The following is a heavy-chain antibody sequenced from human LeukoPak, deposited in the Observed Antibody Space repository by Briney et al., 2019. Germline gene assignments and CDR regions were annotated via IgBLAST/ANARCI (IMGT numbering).Heavy chain of an antibody. Sequence: SGGSLRLSCAASGFAFSNYAMSWVRQAPRKGLEWVTSIISSGGVTYYADSVKGRFTISRDNSKNTVYLQMDSLRAEDSAVYYCAKNAGYSYGLYYFDYWGQGTLVTASS. V-gene: IGHV3-23*01. CDR3: AKNAGYSYGLYYFDY. CDR1: GFAFSNYA. J-gene: IGHJ4*02. CDR2: IISSGGVT. D-gene: IGHD5-18*01.